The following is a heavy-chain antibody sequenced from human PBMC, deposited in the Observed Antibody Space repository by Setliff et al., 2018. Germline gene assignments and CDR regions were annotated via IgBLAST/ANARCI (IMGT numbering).Heavy chain of an antibody. CDR3: ARAPSGTGFYHFFSYMDV. J-gene: IGHJ6*03. CDR2: IRPLRGDT. CDR1: GYIFSAYH. Sequence: ASVKVSCKASGYIFSAYHVHWVRQAPGQGPEWVGCIRPLRGDTKSAQKFQGRLTMTGDTSINTAFMELTGLTSDDTAVYYCARAPSGTGFYHFFSYMDVWGKGTTVTVSS. V-gene: IGHV1-2*02. D-gene: IGHD1-7*01.